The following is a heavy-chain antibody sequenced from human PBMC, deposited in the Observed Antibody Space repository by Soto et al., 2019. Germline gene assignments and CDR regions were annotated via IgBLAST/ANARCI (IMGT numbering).Heavy chain of an antibody. CDR2: FDPEDGET. J-gene: IGHJ3*02. CDR1: GYTLTELS. V-gene: IGHV1-24*01. Sequence: QVQLVQSGAEVKKPGASVKVSCKVSGYTLTELSMHWVRQAPGKGLEWMGGFDPEDGETIYAQKFQGRVTMTEDTSTDTAYIELSSLRSEDTAVYYCATGLSAGVDSPDHAFDIWGQGTMVTVSS. D-gene: IGHD3-22*01. CDR3: ATGLSAGVDSPDHAFDI.